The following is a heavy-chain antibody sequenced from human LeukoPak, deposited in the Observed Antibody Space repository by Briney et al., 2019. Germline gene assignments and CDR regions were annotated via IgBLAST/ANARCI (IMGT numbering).Heavy chain of an antibody. Sequence: GGSLRLSCAASGFTFSSYAMSWVRQAPGKGLEWVLAISGSGGSTYYADSVKGRFTISRDNSKNTLYLQMNSLRAEDTAVYYCAIPGEVAGPIAFDYWGQGTLVTVSS. CDR2: ISGSGGST. CDR3: AIPGEVAGPIAFDY. CDR1: GFTFSSYA. D-gene: IGHD6-19*01. J-gene: IGHJ4*02. V-gene: IGHV3-23*01.